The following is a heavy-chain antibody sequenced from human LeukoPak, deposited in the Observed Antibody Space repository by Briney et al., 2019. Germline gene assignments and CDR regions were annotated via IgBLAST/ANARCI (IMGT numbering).Heavy chain of an antibody. CDR3: ARKYNSGWWIDC. Sequence: GGSLRLSCAASGFTFSRNAMNWVRQAPGKGLEWVSFISSSSNYMSYADSVKGRFTISRDNAKNSLYLQMNSLRAEDTAVYYCARKYNSGWWIDCWGQGTLVTVSS. V-gene: IGHV3-21*04. CDR1: GFTFSRNA. D-gene: IGHD6-19*01. CDR2: ISSSSNYM. J-gene: IGHJ4*02.